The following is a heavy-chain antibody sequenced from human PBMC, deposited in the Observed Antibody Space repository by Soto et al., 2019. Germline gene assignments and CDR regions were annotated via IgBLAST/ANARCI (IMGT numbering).Heavy chain of an antibody. CDR3: ARRQRVNGSNCFYCA. V-gene: IGHV2-5*02. Sequence: QITLKESGPTLVKPTQNLTLTCTFSGFSMTTSGVSVGWIRQPPGKALEWLALIYWDNDKRYSPSLKNRLSITKDTSRNQVVLTMTNMDHADTATYYCARRQRVNGSNCFYCAWGQGTPVTVSS. D-gene: IGHD2-2*01. CDR1: GFSMTTSGVS. CDR2: IYWDNDK. J-gene: IGHJ5*02.